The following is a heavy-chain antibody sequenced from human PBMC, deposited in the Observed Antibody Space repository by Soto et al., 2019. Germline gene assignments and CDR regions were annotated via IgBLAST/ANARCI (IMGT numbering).Heavy chain of an antibody. D-gene: IGHD6-19*01. Sequence: PGGSLRLSCAASGFTFSSYAMHWVRQAPGKGLEWVAVISYDGSNKYYADSVKGRFTISRDNSKNTLYLQMNSLRAEDTAVYYCARPQQWLIDYWGQGTLVTVSS. CDR1: GFTFSSYA. CDR2: ISYDGSNK. V-gene: IGHV3-30-3*01. J-gene: IGHJ4*02. CDR3: ARPQQWLIDY.